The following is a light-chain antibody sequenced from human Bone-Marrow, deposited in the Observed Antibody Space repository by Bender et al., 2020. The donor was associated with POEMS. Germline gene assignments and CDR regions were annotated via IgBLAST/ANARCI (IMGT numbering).Light chain of an antibody. V-gene: IGLV8-61*01. J-gene: IGLJ3*02. CDR1: SGSVSSNYY. CDR3: LLYLGGGVWV. Sequence: QTVVTQEPSFSVSPGGTVTLTCGLSSGSVSSNYYPSWYLQTPGQAPRTLIYSTYTRPYGVPDRFSGSILGNKAALTITGAQSGDESNYYCLLYLGGGVWVFGGGTKLTVL. CDR2: STY.